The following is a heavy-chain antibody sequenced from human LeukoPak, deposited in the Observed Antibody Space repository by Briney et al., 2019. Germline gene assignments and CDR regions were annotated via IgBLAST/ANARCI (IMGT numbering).Heavy chain of an antibody. D-gene: IGHD1-26*01. J-gene: IGHJ4*02. CDR3: VKDLGRYRNNCFDY. CDR1: GFPFSSYA. CDR2: ISGSGGGT. V-gene: IGHV3-23*01. Sequence: GGSLRLSCAVSGFPFSSYAMSWVRQAPEKGLEWVSTISGSGGGTYYADSVKGRFTISRDDSKNTLYLQMNSLRAEDTAVYYCVKDLGRYRNNCFDYWGQGTLVTVSS.